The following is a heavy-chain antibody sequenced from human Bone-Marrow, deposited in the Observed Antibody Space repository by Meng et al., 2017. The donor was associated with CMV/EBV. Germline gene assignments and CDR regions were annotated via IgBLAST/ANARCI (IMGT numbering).Heavy chain of an antibody. V-gene: IGHV4-31*03. J-gene: IGHJ3*02. D-gene: IGHD2-2*02. CDR1: GGSISSGGYY. Sequence: SETLSLTCTVSGGSISSGGYYWSWIRQHPGKGLEWIGYIYYSGSTYYNPSLKSRVTILVDTSKNQFSLKLSSVTAADTAVYYCARGRLSLGYCSSTSCYKRYAFDIWGQGTMVTVSS. CDR3: ARGRLSLGYCSSTSCYKRYAFDI. CDR2: IYYSGST.